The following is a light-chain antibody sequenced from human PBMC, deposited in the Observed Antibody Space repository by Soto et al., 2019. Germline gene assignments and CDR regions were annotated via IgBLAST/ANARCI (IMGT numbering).Light chain of an antibody. J-gene: IGKJ4*01. CDR2: GAS. Sequence: EIVLTQSPGTLSLSPGERATLSCRASQSVSSSYLAWYQQKPGQAPRLLIYGASSRATGIPDRFSGSGSGTDFTLTISRLEPEDFAADYCHQYDSSPLTFGGGTKVEIK. V-gene: IGKV3-20*01. CDR3: HQYDSSPLT. CDR1: QSVSSSY.